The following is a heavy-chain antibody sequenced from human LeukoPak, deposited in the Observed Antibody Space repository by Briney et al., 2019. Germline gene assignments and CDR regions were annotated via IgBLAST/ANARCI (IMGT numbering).Heavy chain of an antibody. CDR1: GGSFSGYY. CDR2: INHSGST. CDR3: ARLYYYGSGSYEWFDP. D-gene: IGHD3-10*01. Sequence: SETLSLTCAVYGGSFSGYYWSWIRQPPGKGLEWIGEINHSGSTNYNPSLKSRVTISVDTSKNQSSLKLSSVTAADTAVYYCARLYYYGSGSYEWFDPWGQGTLVTVSS. J-gene: IGHJ5*02. V-gene: IGHV4-34*01.